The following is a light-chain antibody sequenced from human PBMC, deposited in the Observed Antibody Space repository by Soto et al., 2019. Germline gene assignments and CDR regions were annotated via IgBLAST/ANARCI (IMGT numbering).Light chain of an antibody. CDR3: YSYTSSSTWV. CDR1: SSDVGGYNY. Sequence: QSALTQPASVSGSPGQSITISCTGTSSDVGGYNYVSWYQQHPGKAPKLMIYEVSNRPSGVSNRFSGSKSDNTASLTISGLQAEDEVDYYCYSYTSSSTWVFGGGTKLTVL. CDR2: EVS. J-gene: IGLJ3*02. V-gene: IGLV2-14*01.